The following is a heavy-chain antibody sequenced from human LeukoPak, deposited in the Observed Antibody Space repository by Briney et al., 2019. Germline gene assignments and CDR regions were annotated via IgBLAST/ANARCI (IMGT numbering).Heavy chain of an antibody. CDR1: GFTFSSYG. D-gene: IGHD2-2*01. Sequence: PGGSLRLSCAASGFTFSSYGMHWVRQAPGKGLEWVAFIRYDGSNKYYADSVKGRFTISRDNSKNTLYLQMNSLRAEDTAAYYCAKDAPAAISTSGAFDIWGQGTMVTVSS. V-gene: IGHV3-30*02. CDR3: AKDAPAAISTSGAFDI. J-gene: IGHJ3*02. CDR2: IRYDGSNK.